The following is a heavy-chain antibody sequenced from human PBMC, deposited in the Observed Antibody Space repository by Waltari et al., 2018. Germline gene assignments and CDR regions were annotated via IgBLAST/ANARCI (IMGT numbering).Heavy chain of an antibody. J-gene: IGHJ4*02. CDR3: ARLGITMTPDY. CDR2: MNSGGDTT. CDR1: DSTFPSYY. V-gene: IGHV1-46*01. Sequence: QVQLVQSGAELKKPGASVKLSCKASDSTFPSYYIQWVRQAPGQGLEWMGVMNSGGDTTIYAQKFQGRVTMTRDTSTSTVYMELSSLRSEDTAVYYCARLGITMTPDYWGQGTLVTVSS.